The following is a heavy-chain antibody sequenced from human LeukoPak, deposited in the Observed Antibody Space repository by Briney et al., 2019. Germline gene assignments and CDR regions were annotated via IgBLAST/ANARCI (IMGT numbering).Heavy chain of an antibody. Sequence: SETLSFTCTVSGGSISSSTYYWGWIRQPPGKGLEWIGTIYYSGSTYYNPSLKSRVTISVDTSKNQFSLKLSSVTAADTAVYYCARDGYNPIDYWGQGTLVTVSS. CDR2: IYYSGST. CDR3: ARDGYNPIDY. V-gene: IGHV4-39*02. J-gene: IGHJ4*02. CDR1: GGSISSSTYY. D-gene: IGHD5-24*01.